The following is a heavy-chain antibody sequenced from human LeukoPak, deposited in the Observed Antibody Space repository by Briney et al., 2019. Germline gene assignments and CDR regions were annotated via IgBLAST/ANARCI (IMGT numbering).Heavy chain of an antibody. Sequence: SETLSLTCTVSGGSISSYYWSWIRQPPGKGLEWIGYIYYSGSTNYNPSLKSRVTISVDTSKNQFSLKLSSVTAADTAVYYCGGHFHFWRDPRYMDGWGKGTTVTVSS. CDR3: GGHFHFWRDPRYMDG. D-gene: IGHD3-3*02. V-gene: IGHV4-59*01. CDR2: IYYSGST. CDR1: GGSISSYY. J-gene: IGHJ6*03.